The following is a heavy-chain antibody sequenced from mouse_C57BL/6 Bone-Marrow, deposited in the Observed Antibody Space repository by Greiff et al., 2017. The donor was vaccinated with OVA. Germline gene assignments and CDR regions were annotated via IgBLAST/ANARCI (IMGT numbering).Heavy chain of an antibody. D-gene: IGHD1-1*01. J-gene: IGHJ2*01. CDR2: IYPGDGDT. V-gene: IGHV1-80*01. Sequence: VQLQESGAELVKPGASVKISCKASGYAFSSYWMNWVKQRPGKGLEWIGQIYPGDGDTNYNGKFKGKATLTADKSSSTAYMQLSSLTSEDSAVYFCAREEDYGSSPFYFDYWGQGTTLTVSS. CDR3: AREEDYGSSPFYFDY. CDR1: GYAFSSYW.